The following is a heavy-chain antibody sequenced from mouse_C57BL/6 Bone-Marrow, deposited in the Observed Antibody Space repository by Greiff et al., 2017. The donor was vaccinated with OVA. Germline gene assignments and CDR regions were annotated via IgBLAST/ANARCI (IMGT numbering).Heavy chain of an antibody. CDR2: IDPSDSYT. D-gene: IGHD4-1*01. V-gene: IGHV1-59*01. J-gene: IGHJ2*01. CDR3: ARLGRDDY. CDR1: GYTFTSYW. Sequence: QVQLQQSGAELVRPGTSVKLSCKASGYTFTSYWMHWVKQRPGQGLEWIGVIDPSDSYTNYNQKFKGKATLTVDTSSSTAYMQLSSLTSEDSAVYYCARLGRDDYWGQGTTLTGSS.